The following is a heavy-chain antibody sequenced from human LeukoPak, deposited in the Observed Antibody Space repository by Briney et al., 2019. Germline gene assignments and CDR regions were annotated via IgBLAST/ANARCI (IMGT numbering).Heavy chain of an antibody. V-gene: IGHV3-21*01. J-gene: IGHJ6*02. D-gene: IGHD2-2*01. Sequence: GGSLRLSCAASGFTFSSYSMNWVCQAPGKGLEWVSSISSSSSYIYYADSVKGRFTISRDNAKNSLYLQMNSLRAEDTAVYYCARDLYCSSTSCYYGMDVWGQGTTVTVSS. CDR1: GFTFSSYS. CDR3: ARDLYCSSTSCYYGMDV. CDR2: ISSSSSYI.